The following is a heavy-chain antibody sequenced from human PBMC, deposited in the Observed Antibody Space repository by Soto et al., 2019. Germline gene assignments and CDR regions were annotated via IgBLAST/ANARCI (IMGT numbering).Heavy chain of an antibody. D-gene: IGHD3-3*01. V-gene: IGHV3-30-3*01. CDR1: GFTFSSYA. Sequence: TGGSLRLSCAASGFTFSSYAMHWVRQAPGKGLEWVAVISYDGSNKYYADSVKGRFTISRDNSKNTLYLQMNSLRAEDTAVYYCARDLGSGYYDYYYYYGMDVWGQGTTVTVSS. CDR2: ISYDGSNK. J-gene: IGHJ6*02. CDR3: ARDLGSGYYDYYYYYGMDV.